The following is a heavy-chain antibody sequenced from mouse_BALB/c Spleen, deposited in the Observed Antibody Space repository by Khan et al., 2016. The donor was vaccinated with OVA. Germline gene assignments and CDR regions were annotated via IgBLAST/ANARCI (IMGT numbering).Heavy chain of an antibody. V-gene: IGHV1S136*01. CDR3: AQVGTYHVSFAY. J-gene: IGHJ3*01. Sequence: VQLQQSGPELVKPGASVKMSCKASGYTFTSYVMHWVKQKPGLGLEWIGYIYPFNDDTKYNEKFKGKATLTTDKPSSTASMELTSLTSEDSAVYYCAQVGTYHVSFAYWGQGTLVTGSA. D-gene: IGHD1-1*02. CDR1: GYTFTSYV. CDR2: IYPFNDDT.